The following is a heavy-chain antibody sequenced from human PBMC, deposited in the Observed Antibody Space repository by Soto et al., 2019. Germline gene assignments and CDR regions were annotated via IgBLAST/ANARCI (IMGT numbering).Heavy chain of an antibody. V-gene: IGHV3-48*04. D-gene: IGHD1-26*01. CDR1: GFTFSSYS. CDR3: ARVQVGAIDY. CDR2: ISSSSSTI. J-gene: IGHJ4*02. Sequence: GGSLRLSCAASGFTFSSYSMNWVRQAPGKGLEWVSYISSSSSTIYYADSVKGRFTISRDNAKNSLYLQMNSLRAEDTAVYCCARVQVGAIDYWGQGTLVTVSS.